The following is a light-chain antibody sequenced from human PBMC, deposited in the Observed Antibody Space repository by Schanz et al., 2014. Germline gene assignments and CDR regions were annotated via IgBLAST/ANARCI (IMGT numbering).Light chain of an antibody. CDR1: SSDVGNYGL. Sequence: QSALTQPASVSGSPGQSITISCTGTSSDVGNYGLVSWYQLHPGKAPKLIIYEGSQRPSTVSNRFSGSKSDNTASLTISGLQNEDEAYYYCCSFAGSHVVFGGGTKLTVL. CDR2: EGS. J-gene: IGLJ2*01. V-gene: IGLV2-23*01. CDR3: CSFAGSHVV.